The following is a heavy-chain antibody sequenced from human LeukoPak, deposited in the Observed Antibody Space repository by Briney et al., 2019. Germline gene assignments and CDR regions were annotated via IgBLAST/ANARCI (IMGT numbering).Heavy chain of an antibody. D-gene: IGHD3-22*01. CDR3: ARGPTYYYDSSGYQYFDY. CDR1: GYTFTGYY. V-gene: IGHV1-2*02. CDR2: INPNSGGT. J-gene: IGHJ4*02. Sequence: ASVKVSCKASGYTFTGYYMHWVRQAPGQGLEWMGWINPNSGGTNYAQKFQGRVTITTDESTSTAYMELSSLRSEDTAVYYCARGPTYYYDSSGYQYFDYWGQGTLVTVSS.